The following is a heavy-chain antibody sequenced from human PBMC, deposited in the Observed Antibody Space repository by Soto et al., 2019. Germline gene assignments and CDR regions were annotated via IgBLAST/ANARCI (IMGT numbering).Heavy chain of an antibody. Sequence: QVHLVQSGAEVKKPGASVKVSCKASGYSFTGNSMHWVRQAPGQGLEWMGWINPNNGGTNYAQKFQGRVTMTRDTSISTAYMDLSRLRSDDTAVCYCAMQRGGVVYWGQGTLVTVSS. V-gene: IGHV1-2*02. CDR1: GYSFTGNS. D-gene: IGHD6-25*01. CDR3: AMQRGGVVY. J-gene: IGHJ4*02. CDR2: INPNNGGT.